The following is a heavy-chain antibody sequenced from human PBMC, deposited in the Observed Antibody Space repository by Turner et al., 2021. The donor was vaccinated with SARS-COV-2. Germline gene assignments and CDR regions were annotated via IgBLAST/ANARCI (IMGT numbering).Heavy chain of an antibody. CDR1: GYTFTRYG. CDR2: INTGNGNT. V-gene: IGHV1-3*04. J-gene: IGHJ4*02. CDR3: ARPYYDFWSAYQFASFDY. D-gene: IGHD3-3*01. Sequence: QVQLVQSGAEVKKPGASVKVSCKASGYTFTRYGMHWVRQAPGQRLEWMGWINTGNGNTYYSQKYQGRVTIARDTSASTAYMELTSLRSEDTAVYYCARPYYDFWSAYQFASFDYWGQGTLVTVSS.